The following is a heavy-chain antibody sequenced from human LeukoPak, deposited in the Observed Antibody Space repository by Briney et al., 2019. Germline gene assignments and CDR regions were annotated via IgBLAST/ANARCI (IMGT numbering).Heavy chain of an antibody. CDR2: TYYRSQQWHS. CDR3: GRETDFGVVTN. V-gene: IGHV6-1*01. CDR1: GDSVSSNGAS. Sequence: SQTLSLTCAISGDSVSSNGASWNWIRQSPSIGLEWLGRTYYRSQQWHSDYAPSVKGRITLDPDTSKNQSSLQLNSMTPEDTAVYYCGRETDFGVVTNWGQGTLVTVSS. J-gene: IGHJ4*02. D-gene: IGHD3-3*01.